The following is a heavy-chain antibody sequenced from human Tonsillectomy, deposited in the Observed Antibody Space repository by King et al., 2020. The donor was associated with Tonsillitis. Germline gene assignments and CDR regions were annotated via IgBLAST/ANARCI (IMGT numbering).Heavy chain of an antibody. CDR3: ARDLDDAYYDLLGPFDY. V-gene: IGHV3-33*05. J-gene: IGHJ4*02. CDR1: GFTFTNYG. D-gene: IGHD3-9*01. Sequence: VQLVESGGGVVQPGRSLRLSCEASGFTFTNYGMHWVRQAPGKGLEWVAFISYGGSNKYYADSVKGRFTVSRDNSMNTLYLQMNSLRAEDTAVYYCARDLDDAYYDLLGPFDYWGQGTLVTVSS. CDR2: ISYGGSNK.